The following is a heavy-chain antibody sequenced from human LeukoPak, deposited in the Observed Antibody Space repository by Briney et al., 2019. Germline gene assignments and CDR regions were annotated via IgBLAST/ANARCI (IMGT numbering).Heavy chain of an antibody. Sequence: PSETLSLTCTVSGGSISSGSYYWSWIRQPAGKGLEWIGRIYTSGSTNYNPSLKSRVTISVDTSKNQFSLKLSSVTAADMAVYYCAREGPGNEPYDYVWGSYRRGGPFDYWGQGTLVTVSS. J-gene: IGHJ4*02. CDR2: IYTSGST. CDR3: AREGPGNEPYDYVWGSYRRGGPFDY. D-gene: IGHD3-16*02. V-gene: IGHV4-61*02. CDR1: GGSISSGSYY.